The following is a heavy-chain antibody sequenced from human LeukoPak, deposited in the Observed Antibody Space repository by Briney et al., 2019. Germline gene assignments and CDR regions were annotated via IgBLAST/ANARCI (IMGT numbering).Heavy chain of an antibody. J-gene: IGHJ2*01. V-gene: IGHV3-48*01. CDR2: ISSSGSTI. D-gene: IGHD2-15*01. CDR3: VRDGYCSGDSCLPCWYFDL. CDR1: GFTFSLYG. Sequence: PGGSLRLSCAASGFTFSLYGMNWVRQAPGKGLEWLSYISSSGSTIYYADSVKGRFTISRDNAKNSLYLQMNSLRAEDTAVYYCVRDGYCSGDSCLPCWYFDLWGRGALVTVSS.